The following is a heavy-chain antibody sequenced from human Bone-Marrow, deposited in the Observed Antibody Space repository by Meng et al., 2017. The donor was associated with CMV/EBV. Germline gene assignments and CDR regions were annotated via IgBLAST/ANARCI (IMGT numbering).Heavy chain of an antibody. CDR3: ARDLFVIVVVPAAPFDY. Sequence: QVQLVHAGAEVKKPGASVKVSCKASGYTFTSYGISWVRQAPGQGLEWMGWISAYNGNTNYAQKLQGRVTMTTDTSTSTAYMELRSLRSDDTAVYYCARDLFVIVVVPAAPFDYWGQGTLVTASS. CDR1: GYTFTSYG. D-gene: IGHD2-2*01. CDR2: ISAYNGNT. V-gene: IGHV1-18*01. J-gene: IGHJ4*02.